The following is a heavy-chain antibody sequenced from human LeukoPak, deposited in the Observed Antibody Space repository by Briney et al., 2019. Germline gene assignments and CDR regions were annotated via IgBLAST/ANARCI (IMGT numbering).Heavy chain of an antibody. CDR3: ARATMRYGSGSYYIWFDY. V-gene: IGHV4-34*01. J-gene: IGHJ4*02. CDR2: INHSGST. Sequence: SETLSLTCAVYGGSFSGYYWSWIRQPPGKGLEWLGEINHSGSTNYNPSLKSRVTISVDTSKNQFSLKLSSVTAADTAVYYCARATMRYGSGSYYIWFDYWGQGTLVTVSS. CDR1: GGSFSGYY. D-gene: IGHD3-10*01.